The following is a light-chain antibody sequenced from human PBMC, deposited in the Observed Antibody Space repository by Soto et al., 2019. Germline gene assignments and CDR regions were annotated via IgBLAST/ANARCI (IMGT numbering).Light chain of an antibody. Sequence: DIQMTQSPSSLSASVGDRVTIACRASQSIGTHLSWYQQKPGKAPNLLIYAASSLQSGVPSRFSGSGSGTDFTLTISSLQPEDFATYYCQQSYSTPLGFTFGSGTKVD. CDR3: QQSYSTPLGFT. CDR2: AAS. J-gene: IGKJ3*01. V-gene: IGKV1-39*01. CDR1: QSIGTH.